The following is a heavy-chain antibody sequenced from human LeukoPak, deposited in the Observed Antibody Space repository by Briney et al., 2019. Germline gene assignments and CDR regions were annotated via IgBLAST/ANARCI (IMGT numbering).Heavy chain of an antibody. Sequence: SETLSLTCTVSDGTISSYYWSWIRQPPGKGLEWIGYIYYSGSTNYNPSLKSRVTMSVDTSKNQFSLKLTSVTAADTAVYYCARGDFWSGYYTFDYWGQGTLVTVSS. V-gene: IGHV4-59*08. D-gene: IGHD3-3*01. J-gene: IGHJ4*02. CDR3: ARGDFWSGYYTFDY. CDR2: IYYSGST. CDR1: DGTISSYY.